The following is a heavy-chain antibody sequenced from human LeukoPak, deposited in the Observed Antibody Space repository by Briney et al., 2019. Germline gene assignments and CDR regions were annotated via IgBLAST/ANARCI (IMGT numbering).Heavy chain of an antibody. CDR2: ISGTGGST. Sequence: GGSLRLSCAASGFTFSSYAMSWVRQAPGKGLEWVSAISGTGGSTYYADSVKGRFTISRDNSKNTLYLQMNSLRAEDTAVYYCAKDRPTFYYYDSSGYPYSAFDYWGQGTLVTVSS. D-gene: IGHD3-22*01. V-gene: IGHV3-23*01. J-gene: IGHJ4*02. CDR3: AKDRPTFYYYDSSGYPYSAFDY. CDR1: GFTFSSYA.